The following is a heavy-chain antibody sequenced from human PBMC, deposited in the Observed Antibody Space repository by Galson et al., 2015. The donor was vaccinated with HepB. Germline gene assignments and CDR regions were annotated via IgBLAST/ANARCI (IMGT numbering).Heavy chain of an antibody. J-gene: IGHJ3*02. CDR2: TYYRSRWFN. V-gene: IGHV6-1*01. CDR3: ARGSAFDI. Sequence: CAISGDSVSSNSAAWNWIRLSPSRGLEWLGRTYYRSRWFNDYDASVKGRITINPDTAKNQFSLQLNSVTPEDTAVYYCARGSAFDIWGQGTMVTVSS. CDR1: GDSVSSNSAA.